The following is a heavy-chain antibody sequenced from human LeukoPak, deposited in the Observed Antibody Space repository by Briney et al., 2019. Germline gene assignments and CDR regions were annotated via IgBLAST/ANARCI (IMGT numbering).Heavy chain of an antibody. CDR1: GGTFSSYA. Sequence: SMKVSCKASGGTFSSYAISWVRQAPGQGLEWMGGIIPIFGTANYAQKFQGRVTITADESTSTAYMELSSLRSEDTAVYYCARGLDRYSSGWYGPDYWGQGTLVTVSS. D-gene: IGHD6-19*01. V-gene: IGHV1-69*13. J-gene: IGHJ4*02. CDR3: ARGLDRYSSGWYGPDY. CDR2: IIPIFGTA.